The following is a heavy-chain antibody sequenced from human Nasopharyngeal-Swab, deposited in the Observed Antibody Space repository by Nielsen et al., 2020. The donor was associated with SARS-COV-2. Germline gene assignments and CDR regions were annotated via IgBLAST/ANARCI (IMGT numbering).Heavy chain of an antibody. V-gene: IGHV1-18*01. CDR2: ISAYNGNT. J-gene: IGHJ3*02. CDR3: ARVVPRGAFDI. Sequence: ASVKVSCKASDYTFTSYGISWVRQAPGQGLEWMGWISAYNGNTNYAQNLQGRVTMTTDTSTSTAYMELRSLRSDDPAVYYCARVVPRGAFDIWGQGTMVTVSS. CDR1: DYTFTSYG. D-gene: IGHD2-2*01.